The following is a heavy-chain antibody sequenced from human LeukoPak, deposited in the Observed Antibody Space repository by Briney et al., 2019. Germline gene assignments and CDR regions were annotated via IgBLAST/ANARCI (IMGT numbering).Heavy chain of an antibody. Sequence: GGSLRLSCAASGFTFSNAWMSWVRQAPGKGLEWVGRIKSKTDGGTTDYAAPVKGRFTISRDDSKNTLYLQMNSLKTEDTAVYYCTSNEWFGELLDAFDIWGQGTMVTVSS. D-gene: IGHD3-10*01. V-gene: IGHV3-15*01. CDR2: IKSKTDGGTT. J-gene: IGHJ3*02. CDR1: GFTFSNAW. CDR3: TSNEWFGELLDAFDI.